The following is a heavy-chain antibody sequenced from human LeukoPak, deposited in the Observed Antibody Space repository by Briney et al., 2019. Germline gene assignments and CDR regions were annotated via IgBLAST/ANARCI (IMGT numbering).Heavy chain of an antibody. CDR1: GFTFSSYA. Sequence: GSLRLSCAASGFTFSSYAMSWIRQPPGKGLEWIGEINHSGSTNYNPSLKSRVTISVDTSKNQFSLKLSSVTAADTAVYYCARGSTVTTTDPNYYYYGMDVWGQGTTVTVSS. J-gene: IGHJ6*02. CDR3: ARGSTVTTTDPNYYYYGMDV. V-gene: IGHV4-34*01. D-gene: IGHD4-11*01. CDR2: INHSGST.